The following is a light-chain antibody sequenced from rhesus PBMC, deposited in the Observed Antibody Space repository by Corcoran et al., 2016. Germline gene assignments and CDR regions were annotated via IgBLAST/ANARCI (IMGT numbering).Light chain of an antibody. CDR2: KAY. CDR1: QGISSY. J-gene: IGKJ4*01. CDR3: QQHNSYPLT. V-gene: IGKV1-25*01. Sequence: DIQMTQSPSSLSASVGDTVIITCRASQGISSYLAWYQQKPGKAPKILIYKAYTLQSGVPSRLSGNGSWTDFTLPISSLQPADFSTYYGQQHNSYPLTFGGGTKVEIK.